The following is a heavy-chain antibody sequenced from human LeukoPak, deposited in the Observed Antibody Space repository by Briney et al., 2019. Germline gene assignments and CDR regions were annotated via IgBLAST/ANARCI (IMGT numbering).Heavy chain of an antibody. CDR3: ATSNPTRDNWFDP. D-gene: IGHD2-15*01. CDR1: GGTFSSYA. J-gene: IGHJ5*02. V-gene: IGHV1-69*05. CDR2: IIPIFGTA. Sequence: SVKVSCKASGGTFSSYAISWVRQAPGQGLEWMGRIIPIFGTANYAQKFQGRVTITTDESTSTAYMELSSLRSEDTAVYYCATSNPTRDNWFDPWGQGTLVTVSS.